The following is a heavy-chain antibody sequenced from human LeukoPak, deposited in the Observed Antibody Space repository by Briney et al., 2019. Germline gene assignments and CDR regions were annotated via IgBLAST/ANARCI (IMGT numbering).Heavy chain of an antibody. V-gene: IGHV3-7*01. CDR3: ARGGCGGWCDDC. J-gene: IGHJ4*02. D-gene: IGHD6-19*01. Sequence: GGSLRLSCTASGFTFSNYWMDWVRQPPGKGLEWVASIKQDASKIYYVDSVQGRFTVSRDNAKNSLCLQMNSRRVEDTAVEYCARGGCGGWCDDCWGQGTLVAASS. CDR2: IKQDASKI. CDR1: GFTFSNYW.